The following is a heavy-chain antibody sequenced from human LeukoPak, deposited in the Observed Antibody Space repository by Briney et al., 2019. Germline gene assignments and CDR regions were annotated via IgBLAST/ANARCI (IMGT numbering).Heavy chain of an antibody. CDR3: TRSDRDILTGYRNLDY. CDR1: GYTFSSYG. D-gene: IGHD3-9*01. V-gene: IGHV1-18*01. CDR2: ISADTGNT. J-gene: IGHJ4*02. Sequence: GASVKVSCKASGYTFSSYGVSWVRQTPGQGLEWMGWISADTGNTKYTQKLQGRVTMTTDTSTSTAYMELRSLRSDDTAMYYCTRSDRDILTGYRNLDYWGQGTLVTVSS.